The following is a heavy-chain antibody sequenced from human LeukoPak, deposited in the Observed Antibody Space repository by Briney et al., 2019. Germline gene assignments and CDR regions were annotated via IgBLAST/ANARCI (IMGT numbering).Heavy chain of an antibody. Sequence: GGSLRLSCAASGFTFSSYAMSWVRQAPGKGLEWVSAISGSGGSTYYADSVKGRFTISRDNSKNTLYLQMNSLRAEDTAAYYCAKRPRSGYSSSWTYYFDYWGQGTLVTVSS. CDR1: GFTFSSYA. CDR3: AKRPRSGYSSSWTYYFDY. D-gene: IGHD6-13*01. J-gene: IGHJ4*02. V-gene: IGHV3-23*01. CDR2: ISGSGGST.